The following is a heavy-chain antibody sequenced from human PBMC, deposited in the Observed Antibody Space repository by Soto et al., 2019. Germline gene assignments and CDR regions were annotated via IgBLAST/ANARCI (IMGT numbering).Heavy chain of an antibody. CDR2: IYYSGST. Sequence: PSETLSLTCTVSGGSISSSSYYWGWIRQPPGKGLEWIGSIYYSGSTYYNPSLKSRVTISVDTSKNQFSLKLSSVTAADTAVYYCARHLGSISLVKYWGQGTLVTVSS. CDR3: ARHLGSISLVKY. V-gene: IGHV4-39*01. CDR1: GGSISSSSYY. J-gene: IGHJ4*02. D-gene: IGHD3-10*01.